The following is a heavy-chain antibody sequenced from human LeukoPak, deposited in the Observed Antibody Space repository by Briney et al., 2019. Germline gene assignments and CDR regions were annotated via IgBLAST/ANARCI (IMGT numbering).Heavy chain of an antibody. CDR1: GGSISSSNW. D-gene: IGHD6-19*01. V-gene: IGHV4-4*02. CDR3: ARGPYTSGWFSFDY. J-gene: IGHJ4*02. Sequence: PSGTLSLTCAVSGGSISSSNWWSWVRQPPEKGLEWIGEIYHSGSTNYNPSLKSRVTISVDKSKNQFSLKLSSVTAADTAVYYCARGPYTSGWFSFDYWGQGTLVTVSS. CDR2: IYHSGST.